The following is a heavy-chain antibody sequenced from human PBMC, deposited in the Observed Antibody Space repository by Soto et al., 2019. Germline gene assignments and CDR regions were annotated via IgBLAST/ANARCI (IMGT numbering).Heavy chain of an antibody. CDR2: IIPILDIA. CDR3: ARDYDFGPFDY. J-gene: IGHJ4*02. V-gene: IGHV1-69*04. D-gene: IGHD3-3*01. CDR1: GGTFSSYT. Sequence: SVKVSCKASGGTFSSYTISWVRQAPGQGLEWMGRIIPILDIANYAQKFQGRVTITADKSTSTAYMELSSLRSEDTAVYYCARDYDFGPFDYWGQGTLVTVSS.